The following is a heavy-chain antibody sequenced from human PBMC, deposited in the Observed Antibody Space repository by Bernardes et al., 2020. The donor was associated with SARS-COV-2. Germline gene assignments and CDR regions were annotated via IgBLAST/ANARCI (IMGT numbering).Heavy chain of an antibody. CDR3: ARDSNDAFYN. V-gene: IGHV3-33*01. J-gene: IGHJ3*02. CDR2: IWHDGSNK. CDR1: GFTFTRSG. Sequence: GGSLRLSCAASGFTFTRSGMHWVRQTPGKGLEWVAVIWHDGSNKYYADSVKGRFTISRDTSKNTLYLQMNSLRAEDTAVYYCARDSNDAFYNWGQGTMVTVSS.